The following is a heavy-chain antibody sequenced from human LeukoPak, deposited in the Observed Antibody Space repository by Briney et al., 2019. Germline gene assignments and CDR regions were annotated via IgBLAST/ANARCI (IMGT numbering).Heavy chain of an antibody. CDR3: ATTYDSSGCD. J-gene: IGHJ4*02. D-gene: IGHD3-22*01. CDR2: IKQDGSVQ. V-gene: IGHV3-7*01. CDR1: GFTFSNFW. Sequence: QPGGSLRLSCAVSGFTFSNFWMAWVRQAPGKGLEWVANIKQDGSVQFYGDSVKGRFTISRDNAKNSLYLQMNSLRAEDTAVYYCATTYDSSGCDWGQGTLVTVSS.